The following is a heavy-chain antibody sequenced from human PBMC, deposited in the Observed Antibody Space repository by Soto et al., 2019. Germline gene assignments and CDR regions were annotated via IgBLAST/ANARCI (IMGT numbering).Heavy chain of an antibody. CDR2: IYYSGST. J-gene: IGHJ4*02. Sequence: SETLSLTCTVSGGSISSSSYYWGWIRQPPGKGLEWIGSIYYSGSTYYNPSLKSRVTISVDTSKNQFSLKLSSVTAADTAVYYCARRRRPNEPKGRSDYWGQGTLVTVSS. D-gene: IGHD1-1*01. V-gene: IGHV4-39*01. CDR1: GGSISSSSYY. CDR3: ARRRRPNEPKGRSDY.